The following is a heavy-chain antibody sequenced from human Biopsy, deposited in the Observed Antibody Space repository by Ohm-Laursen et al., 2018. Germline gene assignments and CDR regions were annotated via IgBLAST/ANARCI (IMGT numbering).Heavy chain of an antibody. CDR2: INHSGRT. J-gene: IGHJ6*02. V-gene: IGHV4-34*01. D-gene: IGHD3-22*01. Sequence: GTLSLTCAVYGESFNGYYWRWIRQTPGKGLEWIGEINHSGRTNYNPSLKSRVTISVDTSKNQFSLKVRSVTAADTAVYYCVRGVDYYDPYHYYALDVWGQGTTVTVSS. CDR3: VRGVDYYDPYHYYALDV. CDR1: GESFNGYY.